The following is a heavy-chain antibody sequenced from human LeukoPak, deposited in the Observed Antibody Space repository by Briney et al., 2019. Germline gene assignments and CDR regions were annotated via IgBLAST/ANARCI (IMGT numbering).Heavy chain of an antibody. CDR2: MNPNSGDT. D-gene: IGHD3-10*01. V-gene: IGHV1-8*01. J-gene: IGHJ4*02. Sequence: ASVKASCKASGYIFSSNDINWVRQAAGQGLEWMGWMNPNSGDTGYTQKFQGRVAMTRSTSITTAYMELSSLRSEDTAVYYCARGPFGSGSFLDYWGQGTLVTVSS. CDR3: ARGPFGSGSFLDY. CDR1: GYIFSSND.